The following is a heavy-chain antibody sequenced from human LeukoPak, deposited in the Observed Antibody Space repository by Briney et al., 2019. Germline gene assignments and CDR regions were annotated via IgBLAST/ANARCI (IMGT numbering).Heavy chain of an antibody. CDR3: ARDRSSGWYYFDY. CDR1: GFSFRDYW. V-gene: IGHV3-7*01. CDR2: ITPDGSGK. Sequence: PGGSLRLSCAASGFSFRDYWMSWVRQAPGKGLEWVADITPDGSGKTYVDSVKGRFTISRDNAKQSLYVQMDTLTAEDTAVYYCARDRSSGWYYFDYWGQGTLVTVSS. D-gene: IGHD6-19*01. J-gene: IGHJ4*02.